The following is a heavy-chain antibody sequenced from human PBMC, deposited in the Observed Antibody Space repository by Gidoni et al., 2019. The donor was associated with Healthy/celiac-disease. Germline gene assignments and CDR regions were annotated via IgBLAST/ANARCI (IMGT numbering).Heavy chain of an antibody. V-gene: IGHV1-69*01. CDR2: IIPIFGTP. CDR3: ARLGGVVVPAATPYPYYYYGMDV. J-gene: IGHJ6*02. Sequence: QVQLEQSVAEVKKPGSSVKVSCKASGVTFSSYAISWVRQAPGQGLEWRGGIIPIFGTPNYDQQYKRSVTITADESTSTDYMELSSLRSEDTAVYYCARLGGVVVPAATPYPYYYYGMDVWGQGTTVTVSS. D-gene: IGHD2-2*01. CDR1: GVTFSSYA.